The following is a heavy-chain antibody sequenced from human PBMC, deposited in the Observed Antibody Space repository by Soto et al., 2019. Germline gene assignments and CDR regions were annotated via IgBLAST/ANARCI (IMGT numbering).Heavy chain of an antibody. V-gene: IGHV3-33*01. CDR3: ARDNSSSWYGQTNWFDP. Sequence: QVRLVESGGGVVQPGRSLRLSCAASGFTFSSYGMHWVRQAPGKGLEWVAVIWYDGSNKYYADSVKGRFTISRDNSKNTLYLQMNSLRAEDTAVYYCARDNSSSWYGQTNWFDPWGQGTLVTVSS. CDR2: IWYDGSNK. CDR1: GFTFSSYG. J-gene: IGHJ5*02. D-gene: IGHD6-13*01.